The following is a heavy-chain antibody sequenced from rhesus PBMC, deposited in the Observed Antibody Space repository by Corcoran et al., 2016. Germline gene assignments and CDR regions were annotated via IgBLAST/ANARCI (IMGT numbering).Heavy chain of an antibody. V-gene: IGHV3-100*01. Sequence: EVQLVESGGGLVKHGGSLRLSCAVYGLTFSSCDLDWIWDAPGKGLEWVSGISIAGSTYYANSVNSLFAISRGNAKNTLYLQMNSLIAEDTAMEITRMITVTITPYYWGQGVLVTVSS. J-gene: IGHJ4*01. CDR3: RMITVTITPYY. D-gene: IGHD3-9*01. CDR2: ISIAGST. CDR1: GLTFSSCD.